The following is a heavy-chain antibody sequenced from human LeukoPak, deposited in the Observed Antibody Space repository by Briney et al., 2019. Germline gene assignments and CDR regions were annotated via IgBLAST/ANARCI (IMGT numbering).Heavy chain of an antibody. D-gene: IGHD5-18*01. Sequence: SETLSLTCAVHGGSFSGYYWSWIRQPPGKGLEWIGEINHSGSTNYNPSLKSRVTISVDTSKNQFSLKLSSVTAADTAVYYCARGGRRYSYGYYYYGMDVWGQGTTVTVSS. CDR2: INHSGST. V-gene: IGHV4-34*01. CDR3: ARGGRRYSYGYYYYGMDV. J-gene: IGHJ6*02. CDR1: GGSFSGYY.